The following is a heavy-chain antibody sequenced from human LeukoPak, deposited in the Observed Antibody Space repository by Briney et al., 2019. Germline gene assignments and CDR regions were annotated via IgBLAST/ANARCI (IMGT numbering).Heavy chain of an antibody. V-gene: IGHV4-30-2*01. J-gene: IGHJ6*03. CDR1: GGSISSGGYY. CDR3: ARSLGSSPYYYYYMDV. CDR2: IYHSGST. Sequence: PSETLSLTCTVSGGSISSGGYYWSWIRPPPGKGLEWFGYIYHSGSTYYNPSLKSRVTISVDRSKNQFSLKLSSVTAADTAVYYCARSLGSSPYYYYYMDVWGKGTTVTVSS. D-gene: IGHD6-19*01.